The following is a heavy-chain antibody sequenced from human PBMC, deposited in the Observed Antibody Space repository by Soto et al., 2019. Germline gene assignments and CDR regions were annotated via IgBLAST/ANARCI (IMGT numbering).Heavy chain of an antibody. CDR2: ITSTGSTR. CDR3: ARGYCTSSACHWNFDY. Sequence: LRLSCAASGFTFSSYEMNWVRQAPEKGLEWVSDITSTGSTRYYADSVKGRFTISRDNAKNSLYLQMNSLRAEDTAVYYCARGYCTSSACHWNFDYWGQGTLVTVSS. V-gene: IGHV3-48*03. CDR1: GFTFSSYE. J-gene: IGHJ4*02. D-gene: IGHD2-8*02.